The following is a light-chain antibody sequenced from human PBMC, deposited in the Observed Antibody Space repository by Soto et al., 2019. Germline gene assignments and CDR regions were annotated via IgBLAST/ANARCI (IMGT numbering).Light chain of an antibody. V-gene: IGKV3-15*01. J-gene: IGKJ1*01. CDR2: GAS. Sequence: EIVMTQSPATLSVSPGERATLSCRASQSVSSNLAWYQQKPGQAPRLLIYGASTRATGIPARFSGSGSGTEFTLTISSLQSEDLAVYCCQHYNNWPPWTFRQGTKVEIK. CDR1: QSVSSN. CDR3: QHYNNWPPWT.